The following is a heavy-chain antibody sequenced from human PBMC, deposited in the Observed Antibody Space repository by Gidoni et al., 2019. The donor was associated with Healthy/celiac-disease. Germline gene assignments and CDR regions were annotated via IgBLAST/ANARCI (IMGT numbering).Heavy chain of an antibody. CDR3: ARDFRSGWYLGYFDY. D-gene: IGHD6-19*01. J-gene: IGHJ4*02. CDR2: ISYDGSNK. CDR1: GFTFRSYA. V-gene: IGHV3-30-3*01. Sequence: QVQLVESGGGVVQPGRSLSLSCAASGFTFRSYAMHWVRQAPGKGLEWVAVISYDGSNKYYADSVKGRFTISRDNSKNTLYLQMNSLRAEDTAVYYCARDFRSGWYLGYFDYWGQGTLVTVSS.